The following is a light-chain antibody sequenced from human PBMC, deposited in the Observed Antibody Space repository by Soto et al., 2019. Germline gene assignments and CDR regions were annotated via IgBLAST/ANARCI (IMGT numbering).Light chain of an antibody. J-gene: IGKJ5*01. V-gene: IGKV3D-11*02. Sequence: TQSPATLSVFPGERATLSCRASQSVATNLAWYQQRPGQAPRLLIYDASNRATGIPARFSGSGSGTDFTLTISSLEPEDFAVYYCQQRFNWQVTFGQGTRLEI. CDR3: QQRFNWQVT. CDR1: QSVATN. CDR2: DAS.